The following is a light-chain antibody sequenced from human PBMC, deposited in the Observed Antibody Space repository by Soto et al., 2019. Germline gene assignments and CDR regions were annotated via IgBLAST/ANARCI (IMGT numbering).Light chain of an antibody. CDR2: AAS. CDR3: LQDYNYPRT. Sequence: IQMTQSPSSLSASVGDRVTITCRASQGISTYLNWYQQKPGKAPKLLIYAASSLQSGVPSRFSGSGSGTDFTLTISSLQPEDFATYYCLQDYNYPRTFGQGTKADIK. CDR1: QGISTY. J-gene: IGKJ1*01. V-gene: IGKV1-6*01.